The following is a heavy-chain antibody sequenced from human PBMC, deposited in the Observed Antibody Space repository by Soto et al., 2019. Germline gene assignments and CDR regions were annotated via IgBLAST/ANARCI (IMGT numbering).Heavy chain of an antibody. CDR3: ARLIGNSWLDS. CDR1: GDSVSTNSAT. D-gene: IGHD2-8*01. V-gene: IGHV6-1*01. J-gene: IGHJ5*01. Sequence: SQTLSLTCAISGDSVSTNSATWDWIRQSPSRGIEWLGRTYYRSKWDYDYAASVKGRININPDTSNNQVSLHLDSVTPDDTAVYYCARLIGNSWLDSWGQGTLVTVSS. CDR2: TYYRSKWDY.